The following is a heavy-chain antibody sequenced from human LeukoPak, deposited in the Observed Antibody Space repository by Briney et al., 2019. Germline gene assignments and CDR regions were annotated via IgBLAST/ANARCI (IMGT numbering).Heavy chain of an antibody. CDR2: IRSKTFGGTT. CDR1: GFTFGTYA. J-gene: IGHJ4*02. CDR3: TRYSGRTDY. Sequence: QPGRSLRLSCTSSGFTFGTYAVSWFRQAPGEGLEWVAFIRSKTFGGTTEYAASVEGRFTISRDDSKSIAYLQMNSLKTEDTAVYYCTRYSGRTDYWGQGTLVTVSS. V-gene: IGHV3-49*03. D-gene: IGHD5-18*01.